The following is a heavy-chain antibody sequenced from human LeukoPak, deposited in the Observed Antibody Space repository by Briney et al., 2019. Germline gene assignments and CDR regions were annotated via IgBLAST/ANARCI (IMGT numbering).Heavy chain of an antibody. CDR1: GYTFSGYY. CDR3: ARVGRAFTARSSFFDY. Sequence: ASVKVSCKASGYTFSGYYMHWVRQAPGQGLEWMGWINPNSGGTNYAQKFQGRVTMTRDTSIRTAYMELIRLRSADTAVYYCARVGRAFTARSSFFDYWGQGTLVTVSS. CDR2: INPNSGGT. V-gene: IGHV1-2*02. D-gene: IGHD6-6*01. J-gene: IGHJ4*02.